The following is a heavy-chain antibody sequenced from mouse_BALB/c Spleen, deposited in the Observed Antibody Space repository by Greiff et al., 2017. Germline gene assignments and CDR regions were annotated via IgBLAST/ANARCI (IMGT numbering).Heavy chain of an antibody. CDR2: IYPGDGDT. D-gene: IGHD4-1*01. CDR1: GYAFSSSW. V-gene: IGHV1-82*01. CDR3: ARGGGTFAY. J-gene: IGHJ3*01. Sequence: VKLQESGPELVKPGASVKISCKASGYAFSSSWMNWVKQRPGQGLEWIGRIYPGDGDTNYNGKFKGKATLTADKSSSTAYMQLSSLTSVDSAVYFCARGGGTFAYWGQGTLVTVSA.